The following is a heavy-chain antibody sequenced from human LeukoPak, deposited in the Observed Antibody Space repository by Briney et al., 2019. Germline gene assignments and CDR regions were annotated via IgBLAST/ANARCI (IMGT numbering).Heavy chain of an antibody. J-gene: IGHJ6*04. CDR2: INWNGGST. V-gene: IGHV3-20*04. CDR1: GFTFSSYS. CDR3: AELGITMIGGV. D-gene: IGHD3-10*02. Sequence: GGSLRLSCAASGFTFSSYSMNWVRQAPGKGLEWVSGINWNGGSTGYVDSVKGRFTISRDNAKNSLYLQMNSLRAEDTAVYYCAELGITMIGGVWGKGTTVTISS.